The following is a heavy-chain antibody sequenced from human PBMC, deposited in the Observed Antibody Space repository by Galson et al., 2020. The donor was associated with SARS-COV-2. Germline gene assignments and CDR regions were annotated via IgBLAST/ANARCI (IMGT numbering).Heavy chain of an antibody. V-gene: IGHV3-23*01. CDR3: AKDYYDSSGTHYYYGMDV. D-gene: IGHD3-22*01. Sequence: TGGSLRLSCAASGFTFSSYAMSWVRQAPGKGLEWVSAISGSGGSTYYADSVKGRFTISRDNSKNTLYLQMNSLRAEDTAVYYCAKDYYDSSGTHYYYGMDVWGQGTTVTGSS. CDR2: ISGSGGST. J-gene: IGHJ6*02. CDR1: GFTFSSYA.